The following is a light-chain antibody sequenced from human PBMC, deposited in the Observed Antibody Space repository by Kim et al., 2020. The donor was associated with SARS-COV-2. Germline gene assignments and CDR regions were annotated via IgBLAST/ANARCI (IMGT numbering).Light chain of an antibody. V-gene: IGLV1-44*01. J-gene: IGLJ3*02. CDR2: SNN. CDR1: SSNIGSNT. Sequence: QSVLTQPHSASGTPGQRVTISCSGSSSNIGSNTVNWYQQLPGTAPKLLIYSNNQRPSGVPDRFSGSKSGTSASLAISGRQSEDEADYYCAAWDDSLNGWVFGGGTQLTVL. CDR3: AAWDDSLNGWV.